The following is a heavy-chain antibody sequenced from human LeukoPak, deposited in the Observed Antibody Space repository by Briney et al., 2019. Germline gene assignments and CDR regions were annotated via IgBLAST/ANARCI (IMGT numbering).Heavy chain of an antibody. CDR1: GFTFSSYA. V-gene: IGHV3-23*01. J-gene: IGHJ4*02. D-gene: IGHD5-24*01. CDR3: ARTARRDGYNPPDY. Sequence: GVSLRLSCVASGFTFSSYAMSWVRQAPGKGLEWVSAISGSGTSKYYADSVKGRFSVSRDTSKNTLYLQMNSLRVDDTAVYYCARTARRDGYNPPDYWGQGTLVTVSS. CDR2: ISGSGTSK.